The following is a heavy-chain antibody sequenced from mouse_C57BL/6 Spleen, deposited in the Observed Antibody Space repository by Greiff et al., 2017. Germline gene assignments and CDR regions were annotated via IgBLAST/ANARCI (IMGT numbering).Heavy chain of an antibody. D-gene: IGHD2-1*01. CDR3: ARGRGYGNPFYAMDY. CDR2: INPSNGGT. CDR1: GYTFTSYW. V-gene: IGHV1-53*01. J-gene: IGHJ4*01. Sequence: VQLQQPGTELVKPGASVKLSCKASGYTFTSYWMHWVKQRPGQGLEWIGNINPSNGGTNYNEKFKSKATLTVDKSSSTAYMQRSSLTSDDSAVYYCARGRGYGNPFYAMDYWGQGTSVTVSS.